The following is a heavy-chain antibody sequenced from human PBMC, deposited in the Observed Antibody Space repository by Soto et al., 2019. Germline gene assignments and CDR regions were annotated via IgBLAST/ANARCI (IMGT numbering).Heavy chain of an antibody. V-gene: IGHV4-34*01. CDR1: GGSFSGYY. J-gene: IGHJ4*02. D-gene: IGHD5-12*01. CDR2: INHSGST. CDR3: ARGPRKYTGLFDY. Sequence: SETLSLTCVVYGGSFSGYYLTWIRQPPGKGLEWIGEINHSGSTNCDPSLKSRVTIPVDPSNNQVSLKVSSVTAADTGAYSCARGPRKYTGLFDYWGQGTLVTVSS.